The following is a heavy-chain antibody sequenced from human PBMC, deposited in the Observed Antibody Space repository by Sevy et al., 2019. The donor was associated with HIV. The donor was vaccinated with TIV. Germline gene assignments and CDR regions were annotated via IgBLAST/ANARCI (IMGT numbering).Heavy chain of an antibody. CDR1: GGSISSYY. Sequence: SETLSLTCTVSGGSISSYYWSWIRQPPGKGLEWIGYIYYSGSTNYNPSLKSRVTISVDTSKNQFSLKLSSVTDADTVVYYCARVAEDSSGWFDYYYYYMDVWGKGTTVTVSS. CDR2: IYYSGST. J-gene: IGHJ6*03. V-gene: IGHV4-59*01. CDR3: ARVAEDSSGWFDYYYYYMDV. D-gene: IGHD6-19*01.